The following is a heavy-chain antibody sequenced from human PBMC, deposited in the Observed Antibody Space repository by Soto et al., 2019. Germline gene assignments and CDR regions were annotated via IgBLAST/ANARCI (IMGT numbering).Heavy chain of an antibody. Sequence: QVQLVQSGAEVKKPGSSVKVSCKASGGTFSSYAISCVRQAPGQGLEWMGGIIPILGTANYAQKFQGRVTITADESTSTAYMELSSLRSEDTAVYYCATDIAVAGGGYYYYGMDFWGKGTTVTVSS. J-gene: IGHJ6*04. CDR2: IIPILGTA. CDR1: GGTFSSYA. V-gene: IGHV1-69*01. D-gene: IGHD6-19*01. CDR3: ATDIAVAGGGYYYYGMDF.